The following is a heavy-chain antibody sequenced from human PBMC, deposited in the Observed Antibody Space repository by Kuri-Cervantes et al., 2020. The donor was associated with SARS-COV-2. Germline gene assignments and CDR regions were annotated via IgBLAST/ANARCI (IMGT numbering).Heavy chain of an antibody. V-gene: IGHV3-15*07. CDR1: GFTFSTSW. CDR2: IKLESEGRAT. J-gene: IGHJ6*02. CDR3: LRDWYGVDF. D-gene: IGHD2-21*01. Sequence: GESLKISCAASGFTFSTSWRHWVRQAPGKGLEWVGFIKLESEGRATDYAAPVRGRFTISRDDSNNALYLQMNGLKTEDTAVYYCLRDWYGVDFWGQGTTVTVSS.